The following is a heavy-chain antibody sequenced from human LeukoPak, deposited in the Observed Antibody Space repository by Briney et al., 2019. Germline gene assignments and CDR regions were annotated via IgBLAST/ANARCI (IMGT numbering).Heavy chain of an antibody. V-gene: IGHV3-23*01. CDR3: ATDWSGYDGFDY. CDR2: ISGSGGST. J-gene: IGHJ4*02. D-gene: IGHD5-12*01. Sequence: PGGALRLSCAASGFTFSSDAMSWVRQAPGKGLEWVSAISGSGGSTYYADSVKGRFTISRDNSKNSLYLQMNSLRAEDTAVYYCATDWSGYDGFDYWRQGTLVTVSS. CDR1: GFTFSSDA.